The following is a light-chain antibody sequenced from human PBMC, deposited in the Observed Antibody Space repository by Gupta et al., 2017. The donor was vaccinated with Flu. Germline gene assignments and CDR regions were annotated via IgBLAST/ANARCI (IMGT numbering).Light chain of an antibody. CDR3: AAWDDSLNGWV. CDR2: SNN. Sequence: GTPGQRVTISCSGSSSNIGSNTVNWYQQLPGTAPKLLIYSNNQRPSGVPDRFSGSKSGTSASLAISGLQSEDEAEDDCAAWDDSLNGWVFGGGTKLTVL. V-gene: IGLV1-44*01. CDR1: SSNIGSNT. J-gene: IGLJ3*02.